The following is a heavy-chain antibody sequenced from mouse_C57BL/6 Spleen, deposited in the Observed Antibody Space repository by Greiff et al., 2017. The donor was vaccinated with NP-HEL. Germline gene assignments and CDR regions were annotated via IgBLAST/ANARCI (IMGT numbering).Heavy chain of an antibody. CDR2: IHPNSGST. CDR1: GYTFTSYW. CDR3: ARVYYGSLYYFDY. J-gene: IGHJ2*01. D-gene: IGHD1-1*01. Sequence: QVQLKQPGAELVKPGASVKLSCKASGYTFTSYWMHWVKQRPGQGLEWIGMIHPNSGSTNYNEKFKSKATLTVDKSSSTAYMQLSSLTSEDSAVYYCARVYYGSLYYFDYWGQGTTLTVSS. V-gene: IGHV1-64*01.